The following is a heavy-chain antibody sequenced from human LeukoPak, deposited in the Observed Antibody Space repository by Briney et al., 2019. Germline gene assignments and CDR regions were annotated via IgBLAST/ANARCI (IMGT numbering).Heavy chain of an antibody. J-gene: IGHJ4*02. CDR2: IDYSGST. V-gene: IGHV4-39*01. CDR1: GGSISSSVYY. Sequence: SETLSLTCCVSGGSISSSVYYWGWIHQPPGKGLEWIGSIDYSGSTYDNPSLKSRVTISVDTSKTQFSLKLSSVTAADTAVYYCARHGGRYNWSPSDWGQGTLVTDPS. CDR3: ARHGGRYNWSPSD. D-gene: IGHD1-20*01.